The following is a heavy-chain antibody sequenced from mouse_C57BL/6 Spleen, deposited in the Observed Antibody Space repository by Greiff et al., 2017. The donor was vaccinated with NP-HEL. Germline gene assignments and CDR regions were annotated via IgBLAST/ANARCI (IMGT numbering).Heavy chain of an antibody. V-gene: IGHV14-3*01. CDR1: GFNIQNTY. J-gene: IGHJ4*01. CDR3: ASGSSYGAMDY. CDR2: IDPANGNT. Sequence: VHVKQSVAELVRPGASVKLSCTASGFNIQNTYMHWVKQRPEQGLEWIGRIDPANGNTKYAPKFQGKATITADTSSNTAYLQLSSLTSEDTAIYYCASGSSYGAMDYWGQGTSVTVSS. D-gene: IGHD1-1*01.